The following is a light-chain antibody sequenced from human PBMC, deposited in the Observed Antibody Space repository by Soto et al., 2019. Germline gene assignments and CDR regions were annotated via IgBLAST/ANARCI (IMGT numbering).Light chain of an antibody. Sequence: DIVFTQPPVTLALSHGERATLRCRASQSVSRYLAWYTQKPGQATRIIIYDASNRATGIPARVSGIGSGNAFTLTISGLEPEEFAVDECQQRSNWHPAFCPGTRLEI. CDR3: QQRSNWHPA. V-gene: IGKV3-11*01. CDR2: DAS. CDR1: QSVSRY. J-gene: IGKJ5*01.